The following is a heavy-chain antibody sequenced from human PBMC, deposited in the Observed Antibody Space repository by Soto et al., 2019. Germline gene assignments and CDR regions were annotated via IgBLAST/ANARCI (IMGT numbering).Heavy chain of an antibody. CDR1: GFTFSSYA. Sequence: GGSLRLSCAASGFTFSSYAMHWVRQAPGKGLEWVAVISYDGSNKYYADSVKGRFTISRDNSKNTLYLQMNSLRAEDTAVYYCARSDYGDQPHFDYWGQGTLVTVSS. CDR2: ISYDGSNK. V-gene: IGHV3-30-3*01. CDR3: ARSDYGDQPHFDY. J-gene: IGHJ4*02. D-gene: IGHD4-17*01.